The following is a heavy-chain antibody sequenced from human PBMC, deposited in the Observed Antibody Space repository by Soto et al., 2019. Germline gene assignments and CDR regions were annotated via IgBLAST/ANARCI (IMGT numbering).Heavy chain of an antibody. J-gene: IGHJ4*02. Sequence: EVQLLESGGGLVLPGGSLRLSCAASGFTFNAYAMTWVRQAPGKGLEWVSAIGGSGGSRYYAASVKGRFTISRDNSKDALDLQMNSLRVEDTAVYYCARVASDYINSVDHWGQGILVTVSS. CDR3: ARVASDYINSVDH. V-gene: IGHV3-23*01. CDR1: GFTFNAYA. D-gene: IGHD4-4*01. CDR2: IGGSGGSR.